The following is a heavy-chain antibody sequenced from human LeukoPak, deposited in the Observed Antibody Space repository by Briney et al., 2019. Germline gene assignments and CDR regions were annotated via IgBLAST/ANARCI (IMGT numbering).Heavy chain of an antibody. J-gene: IGHJ4*02. V-gene: IGHV3-48*03. CDR3: VREGSAGGFDY. Sequence: GGSLRLSCAASGFTFSSYDMNWVRQAPGKGLGWVSHIDSSGSDIYYADSVKGRFTISRDNAKNSLYLQMDSLGAEDTAVYYCVREGSAGGFDYWGQGTLVAVSS. CDR2: IDSSGSDI. CDR1: GFTFSSYD. D-gene: IGHD2-15*01.